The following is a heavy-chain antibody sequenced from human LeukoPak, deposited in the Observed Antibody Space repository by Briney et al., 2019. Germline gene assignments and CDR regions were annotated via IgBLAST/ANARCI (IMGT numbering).Heavy chain of an antibody. Sequence: SETLSLTCAVYGGSFSGYYWSWIRQPPGKGLEWIGEINHSGSTNYNPSLKSRVTISVDTSKNQFSLKLSSVTAADTAVYYCARGLDLGSASYYFDYWGQGTLVTVSS. D-gene: IGHD3-10*01. J-gene: IGHJ4*02. CDR2: INHSGST. V-gene: IGHV4-34*01. CDR1: GGSFSGYY. CDR3: ARGLDLGSASYYFDY.